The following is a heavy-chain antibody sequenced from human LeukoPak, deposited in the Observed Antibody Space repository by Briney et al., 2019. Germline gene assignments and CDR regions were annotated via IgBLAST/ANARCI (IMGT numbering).Heavy chain of an antibody. CDR1: GCTFSSYA. CDR2: LSGSGGST. D-gene: IGHD3-10*01. CDR3: AKGGDTPSYYYYYGMDV. J-gene: IGHJ6*02. V-gene: IGHV3-23*01. Sequence: PGGSLRLSCAASGCTFSSYAMSWVRQAPGKGLEWVSALSGSGGSTYYADSVKGRFTISRDNSKNTLYLQMNSLRAEDTAVYYCAKGGDTPSYYYYYGMDVWGQGTTVTVSS.